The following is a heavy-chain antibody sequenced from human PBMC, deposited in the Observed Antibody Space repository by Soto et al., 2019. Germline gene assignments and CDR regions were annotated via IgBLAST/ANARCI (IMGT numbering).Heavy chain of an antibody. D-gene: IGHD2-15*01. J-gene: IGHJ5*02. V-gene: IGHV4-59*01. CDR1: GGSISSYY. CDR2: IYYSGST. CDR3: ARLSGDCSGGSCYLNWFDP. Sequence: SETLSLTCTVSGGSISSYYWSWIRQPPGKGLEWIGYIYYSGSTNYNPSLKSRVTISVDTSKNQFSLKLSSVTAADTAVYYCARLSGDCSGGSCYLNWFDPWGQGTLVTVSS.